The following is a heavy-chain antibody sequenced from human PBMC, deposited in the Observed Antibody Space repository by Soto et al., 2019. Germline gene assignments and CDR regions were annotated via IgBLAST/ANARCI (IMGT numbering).Heavy chain of an antibody. J-gene: IGHJ6*03. CDR2: IGTAGDT. CDR3: ARSADSYYYMDV. D-gene: IGHD4-4*01. V-gene: IGHV3-13*01. CDR1: GFTFSRYD. Sequence: PGGSLRLSCAASGFTFSRYDMHWVRQPTGKGLEWVSAIGTAGDTYYPGSVKGRFTISRENAKNSLYLQMNSLRAGDTAVYYCARSADSYYYMDVWGKGTTVTVSS.